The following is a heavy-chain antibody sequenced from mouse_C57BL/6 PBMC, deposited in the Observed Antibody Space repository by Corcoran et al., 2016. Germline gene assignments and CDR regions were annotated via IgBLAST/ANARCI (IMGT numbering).Heavy chain of an antibody. V-gene: IGHV1-55*01. CDR2: IYPGSGT. J-gene: IGHJ2*01. D-gene: IGHD1-1*01. Sequence: QVQLQQPGAELVKPGASVKMSCKASGYTFTSYWITWVKQRPGQGLEWIGDIYPGSGTNYNEKFKSKATLTVDTSSSTAYMQLSSLTSEESAVYYCARFTTVSFDYWGQGTTLTVSS. CDR1: GYTFTSYW. CDR3: ARFTTVSFDY.